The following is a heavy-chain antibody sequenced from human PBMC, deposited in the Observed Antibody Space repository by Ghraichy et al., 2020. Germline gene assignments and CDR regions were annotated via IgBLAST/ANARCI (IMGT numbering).Heavy chain of an antibody. D-gene: IGHD4-23*01. CDR2: INPNSGDT. V-gene: IGHV1-2*06. CDR1: GYTFIVYY. CDR3: ARAPYDYGRKIDC. J-gene: IGHJ4*02. Sequence: ASVKVSCKASGYTFIVYYIHWVRQAPGQGLEWMGRINPNSGDTNYAQMLQGRVTMTTDTSISTAYMELSSLRSDDTAVYYCARAPYDYGRKIDCWGQGTLVTVSS.